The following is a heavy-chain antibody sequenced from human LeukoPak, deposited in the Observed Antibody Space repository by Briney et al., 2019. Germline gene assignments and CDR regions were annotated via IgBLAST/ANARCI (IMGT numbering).Heavy chain of an antibody. D-gene: IGHD3-10*01. Sequence: GASVKVSCKASGGTFSSYAISWVRQAPGQGLEWMGGIIPIFGTANYAQKFQGRVTITADESTSTAYMELSSLRSEDTAVYYCARRRGDYGSGSHRFDYWGQGTLVTVSS. V-gene: IGHV1-69*13. J-gene: IGHJ4*02. CDR3: ARRRGDYGSGSHRFDY. CDR2: IIPIFGTA. CDR1: GGTFSSYA.